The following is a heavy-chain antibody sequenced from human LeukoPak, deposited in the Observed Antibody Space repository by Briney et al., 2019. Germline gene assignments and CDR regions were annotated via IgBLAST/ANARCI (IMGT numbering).Heavy chain of an antibody. CDR1: GFTFSTYG. V-gene: IGHV3-33*01. CDR3: ARDRNVDYFDY. CDR2: IWYDGSDK. J-gene: IGHJ4*02. Sequence: PGGSLRLSCAASGFTFSTYGMHWVRQAPGKGLEWVAVIWYDGSDKYYADSVKGRFTISRDNSKNTLYLQMNSLRAEGTAVYYCARDRNVDYFDYWGQGTLVTVAS. D-gene: IGHD1-1*01.